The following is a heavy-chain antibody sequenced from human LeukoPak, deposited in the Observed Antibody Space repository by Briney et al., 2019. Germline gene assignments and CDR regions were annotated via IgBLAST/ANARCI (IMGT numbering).Heavy chain of an antibody. CDR1: GYTFTGYY. D-gene: IGHD1-26*01. CDR3: ARVVGSYWAAGAFDI. V-gene: IGHV1-2*02. J-gene: IGHJ3*02. CDR2: INPNSGGT. Sequence: GASVKVSCKASGYTFTGYYMHWVRQAPGQGLEWMGWINPNSGGTNYAQKFQGRVTMTRDTSISTAYMELSRLRSDDTAVYYCARVVGSYWAAGAFDIWGQGTMVTVSS.